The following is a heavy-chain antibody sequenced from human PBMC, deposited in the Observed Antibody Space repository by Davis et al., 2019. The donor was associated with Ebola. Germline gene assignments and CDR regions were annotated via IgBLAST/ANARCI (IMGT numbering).Heavy chain of an antibody. Sequence: AASVKVSCKASGDIFTTYNIHWVRQAPGQGLEWMAVINPRGDSTSYAQKFQGRVTVTRGTSTGTVYMDLSSLRSDDTAVYYCARSILGGGPDYWGQGTLVTVSS. CDR1: GDIFTTYN. CDR2: INPRGDST. CDR3: ARSILGGGPDY. V-gene: IGHV1-46*01. J-gene: IGHJ4*02. D-gene: IGHD3-16*01.